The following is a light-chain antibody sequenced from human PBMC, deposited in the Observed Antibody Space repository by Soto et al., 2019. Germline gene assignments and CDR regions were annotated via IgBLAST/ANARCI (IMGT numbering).Light chain of an antibody. CDR2: EVS. CDR1: TSDVGGYNF. V-gene: IGLV2-14*01. CDR3: SSYTTTNTFYV. J-gene: IGLJ1*01. Sequence: QSALTQPASVSGSPGQSITISCTGTTSDVGGYNFVSWYQQHPGKAPKLMISEVSNRPSGVSNRFSGSKSGNTASLTISGLQPEDEADYFCSSYTTTNTFYVFGTGTKVTVL.